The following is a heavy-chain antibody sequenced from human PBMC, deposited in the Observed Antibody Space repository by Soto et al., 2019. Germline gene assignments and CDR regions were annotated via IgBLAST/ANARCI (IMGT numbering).Heavy chain of an antibody. Sequence: GASVKVSCKASGGPFSNDIITWVRQAPGQGLEWMGRIIPLLNTATYAQKFQGRLTITADRSTGTAYMELNSLKSEDTAVYYCARGYMGRGVIELGDAFDIWGKGTMVPVSS. D-gene: IGHD3-10*01. CDR3: ARGYMGRGVIELGDAFDI. V-gene: IGHV1-69*08. CDR2: IIPLLNTA. CDR1: GGPFSNDI. J-gene: IGHJ3*02.